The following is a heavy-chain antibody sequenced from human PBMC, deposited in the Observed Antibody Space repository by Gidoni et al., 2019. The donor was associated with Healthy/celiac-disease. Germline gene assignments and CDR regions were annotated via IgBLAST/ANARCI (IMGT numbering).Heavy chain of an antibody. CDR2: SKSKTDGGTT. D-gene: IGHD2-15*01. CDR1: GFTFSNAW. V-gene: IGHV3-15*07. CDR3: TTEVSCSGGSCYTNYYYYYMDV. J-gene: IGHJ6*03. Sequence: EVQLVESGGGLVKPGGSLRLSVAASGFTFSNAWMNWVRQAPGKGLEWVGRSKSKTDGGTTDYAAPVKGRFTISRDDSKNTLYLQMNSLKTEDTAVYYCTTEVSCSGGSCYTNYYYYYMDVWGKGTTVTVSS.